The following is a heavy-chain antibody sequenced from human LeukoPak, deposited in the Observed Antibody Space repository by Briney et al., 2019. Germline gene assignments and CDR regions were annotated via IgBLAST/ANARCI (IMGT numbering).Heavy chain of an antibody. CDR3: ARDVYYYGSGSYDGWSDP. V-gene: IGHV1-46*01. Sequence: ASVKVSCKASGYTFTSYYMHWVRQAPGQGLEWMGIINPSGGSTSYAQKFQGRVTMTRDTSTSTVYMELSSLRSEDTAVYYCARDVYYYGSGSYDGWSDPWGQGTLVTVSS. D-gene: IGHD3-10*01. J-gene: IGHJ5*02. CDR2: INPSGGST. CDR1: GYTFTSYY.